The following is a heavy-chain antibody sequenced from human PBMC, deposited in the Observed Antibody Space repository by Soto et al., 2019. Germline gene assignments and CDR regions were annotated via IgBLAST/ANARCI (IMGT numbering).Heavy chain of an antibody. V-gene: IGHV4-61*01. CDR1: GGSVSSGSYY. Sequence: SETLSLTCTVSGGSVSSGSYYWSWIRQPPGKGLEWIGYIYYSGSTNYNPSLKSRVTISVDTSKKQFSLKLSSVTAADTVVYYFARDVSSGWSNYYYGMDVWGQGTTVTVSS. D-gene: IGHD6-19*01. CDR2: IYYSGST. J-gene: IGHJ6*02. CDR3: ARDVSSGWSNYYYGMDV.